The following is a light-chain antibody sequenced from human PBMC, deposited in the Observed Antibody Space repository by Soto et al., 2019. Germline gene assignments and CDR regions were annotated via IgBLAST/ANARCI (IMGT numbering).Light chain of an antibody. Sequence: QSVLTQPHSASGSPGQSVTISCTGTSSDVGGYNDVSCYQHQPGKAPKLMIYEVSKRPSGVPDRFSGSKSGTTASLTVSGLQAADEDDYYCSPYAGSSKGGVFGGGTKLTVL. J-gene: IGLJ2*01. CDR3: SPYAGSSKGGV. V-gene: IGLV2-8*01. CDR1: SSDVGGYND. CDR2: EVS.